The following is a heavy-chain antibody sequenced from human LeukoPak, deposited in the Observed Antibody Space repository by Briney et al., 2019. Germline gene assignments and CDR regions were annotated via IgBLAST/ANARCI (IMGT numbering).Heavy chain of an antibody. D-gene: IGHD3-3*01. CDR2: MNPNSGNR. CDR3: ARLTDQERGYDFWSGYYPTYNWFDP. V-gene: IGHV1-8*03. J-gene: IGHJ5*02. Sequence: ASVKVSCKASGYTFTSYDINWVRQATGQGLEWMGWMNPNSGNRGYAQKFQGRVTITRNTSISTAYMELSSLRSEDTAVYYCARLTDQERGYDFWSGYYPTYNWFDPWGQGTLVTVSS. CDR1: GYTFTSYD.